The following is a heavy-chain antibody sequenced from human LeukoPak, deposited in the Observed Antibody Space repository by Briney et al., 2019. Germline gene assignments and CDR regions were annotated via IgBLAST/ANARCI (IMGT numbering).Heavy chain of an antibody. CDR3: AKVVISKHAARTGKDWFDP. Sequence: PGGSLRLSCAASGFTFSSYAMSWVRQAPGKGLEWVSAISGSGGSTYYADSVKGRFTISRDNSKNTLYLQMNSLRPEDTALYYCAKVVISKHAARTGKDWFDPWGQGTLVTVSS. D-gene: IGHD6-6*01. CDR2: ISGSGGST. V-gene: IGHV3-23*01. J-gene: IGHJ5*02. CDR1: GFTFSSYA.